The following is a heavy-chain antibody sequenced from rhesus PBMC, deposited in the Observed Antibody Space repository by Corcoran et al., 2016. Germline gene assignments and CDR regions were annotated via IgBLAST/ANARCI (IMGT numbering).Heavy chain of an antibody. V-gene: IGHV4-143*01. J-gene: IGHJ6*01. CDR1: GGSISDSHY. D-gene: IGHD1-32*01. Sequence: QVQLQESGPGLVKPSETLSLTCTVSGGSISDSHYWSWMRQPPGEGLGWIGGSHGNSGTTHSNPSLKGRVTISKATSKTQFSLKLSSVTAADTAVYYCARHSWNDLFGLDSWGQGVVVTVSS. CDR3: ARHSWNDLFGLDS. CDR2: SHGNSGTT.